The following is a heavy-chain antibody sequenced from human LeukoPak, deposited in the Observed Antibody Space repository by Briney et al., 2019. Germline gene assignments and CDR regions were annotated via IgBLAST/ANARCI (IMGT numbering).Heavy chain of an antibody. CDR3: TRQYPNYGDYVSDY. J-gene: IGHJ4*02. V-gene: IGHV3-73*01. CDR1: GFTFSSYA. D-gene: IGHD4-17*01. Sequence: GGSLRLSCAASGFTFSSYAMHWVRQASGKGLEWVGRIRSKANSYATAYAASAKGRFTISRDDSKNTAYLQMNSLKTEDTAVYYCTRQYPNYGDYVSDYWGQGTLVTVSS. CDR2: IRSKANSYAT.